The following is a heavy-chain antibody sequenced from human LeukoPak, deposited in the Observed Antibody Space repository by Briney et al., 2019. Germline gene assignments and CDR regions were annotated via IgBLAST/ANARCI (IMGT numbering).Heavy chain of an antibody. D-gene: IGHD1-26*01. J-gene: IGHJ4*02. Sequence: SETLSLTCTVSAGSISDRNYYWGWLRQPPGKGLEWIGSIHYSGSTYYIPSLKSRVTMSVATSKSQISLRLTSVTAADTAVYYCARQPKEGGSFFFTDFWGQGTLVTVSS. CDR3: ARQPKEGGSFFFTDF. V-gene: IGHV4-39*01. CDR2: IHYSGST. CDR1: AGSISDRNYY.